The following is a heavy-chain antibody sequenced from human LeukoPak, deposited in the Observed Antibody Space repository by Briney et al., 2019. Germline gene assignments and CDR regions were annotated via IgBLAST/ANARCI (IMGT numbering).Heavy chain of an antibody. J-gene: IGHJ1*01. CDR1: GYTFTSYG. Sequence: GASVKVSCKASGYTFTSYGISWVRQAPGQGLEWMGWISAYNGNTNYAQKLQGRVTMTTDTSTSTAYMELRSLRSDDTAVYYCARHTSSSWYVGIFQHWGQGTLVTVSS. CDR3: ARHTSSSWYVGIFQH. CDR2: ISAYNGNT. D-gene: IGHD6-13*01. V-gene: IGHV1-18*01.